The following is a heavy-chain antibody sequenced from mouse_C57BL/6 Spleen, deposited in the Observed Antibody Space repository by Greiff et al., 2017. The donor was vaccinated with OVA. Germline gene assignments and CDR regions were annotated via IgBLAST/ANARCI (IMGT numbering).Heavy chain of an antibody. CDR3: ARGSGNYVPYYFDY. CDR1: GYSITSGYY. Sequence: DVKLVESGPGLVKPSQSLSLTCSVTGYSITSGYYWNWIRQFPGNKLEWRGYISYDGSNNYNPSLKNRNSITRDTSKNQFFLKLNYVTTEDTATYYCARGSGNYVPYYFDYWGQGTTLTVSS. V-gene: IGHV3-6*01. CDR2: ISYDGSN. D-gene: IGHD2-1*01. J-gene: IGHJ2*01.